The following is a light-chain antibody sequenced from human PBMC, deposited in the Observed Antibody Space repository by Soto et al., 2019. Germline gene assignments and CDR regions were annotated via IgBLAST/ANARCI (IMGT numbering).Light chain of an antibody. CDR1: QSVFYSSNNKNY. Sequence: DIVMTQSPDSLAVSLGERATINGKSSQSVFYSSNNKNYLAWYQQKPGQPPKLLIYWASTRESGVPDRFSGSGSGTDFTLTISSLQAEDVAVYDCQQYYSTPRTFGQGTKVEIK. V-gene: IGKV4-1*01. CDR2: WAS. CDR3: QQYYSTPRT. J-gene: IGKJ1*01.